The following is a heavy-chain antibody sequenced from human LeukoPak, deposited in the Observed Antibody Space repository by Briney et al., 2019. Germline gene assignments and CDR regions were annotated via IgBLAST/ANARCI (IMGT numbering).Heavy chain of an antibody. V-gene: IGHV3-30*18. CDR2: VSYDGSKT. D-gene: IGHD5-24*01. Sequence: PGGSLRLSCAASGVTFSTYGMHWARQAPGKGLEWVAGVSYDGSKTYYVDSVKGRFTISRDNSKDTLYLQMNSLRAEDTAVYYCTNGRDSYNRPGIEFDYWGQGTLVTVSS. CDR1: GVTFSTYG. CDR3: TNGRDSYNRPGIEFDY. J-gene: IGHJ4*02.